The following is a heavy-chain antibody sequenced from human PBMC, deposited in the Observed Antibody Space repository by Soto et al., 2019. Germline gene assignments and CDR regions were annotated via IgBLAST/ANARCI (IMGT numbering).Heavy chain of an antibody. CDR2: IIPIFGTA. Sequence: SVKVSCKASGGTFSSYAISWVRQAPGQGLEWMGGIIPIFGTANYAQKFQGRVTITADESTSTAYMELSSLRSEDTAVYYCARDSAPDSSNSIWFDPWGQGTLVTVSS. CDR3: ARDSAPDSSNSIWFDP. V-gene: IGHV1-69*13. D-gene: IGHD4-4*01. CDR1: GGTFSSYA. J-gene: IGHJ5*02.